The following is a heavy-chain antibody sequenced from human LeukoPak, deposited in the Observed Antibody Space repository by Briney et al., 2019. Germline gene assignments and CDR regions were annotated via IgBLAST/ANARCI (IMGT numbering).Heavy chain of an antibody. CDR3: ARGPPGLARIAAAGLVYYYYMDV. V-gene: IGHV4-34*01. CDR1: GGSFSGYY. D-gene: IGHD6-13*01. J-gene: IGHJ6*03. CDR2: INHSGXX. Sequence: PSETLSLTCAVYGGSFSGYYXXXXXXXXXXXXXXIGEINHSGXXNYNPPLKSRVTIXVDTSKXQFSLKLSSMTAADTAVYYCARGPPGLARIAAAGLVYYYYMDVWGKGTTVTVSS.